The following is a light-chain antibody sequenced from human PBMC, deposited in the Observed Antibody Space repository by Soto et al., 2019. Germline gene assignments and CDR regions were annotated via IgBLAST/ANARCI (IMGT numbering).Light chain of an antibody. CDR2: DVS. CDR3: SSYTSSSALVV. V-gene: IGLV2-14*01. CDR1: SSDVGGYNY. Sequence: QSALTQPASVSGSPGQSITISCTGTSSDVGGYNYVSWYQQHPGKAPKLMIYDVSNRPSGVSNRFSGSKSGNTASLNISGLQAEEEADYSCSSYTSSSALVVFGGGTKLTVL. J-gene: IGLJ2*01.